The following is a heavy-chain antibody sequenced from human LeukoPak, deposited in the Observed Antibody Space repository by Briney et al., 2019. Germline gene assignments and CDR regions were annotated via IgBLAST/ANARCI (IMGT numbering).Heavy chain of an antibody. CDR3: ASHDDFWSGYSGAYYYYGMDV. CDR2: INPNSGGT. V-gene: IGHV1-2*06. J-gene: IGHJ6*02. CDR1: GYTFTGYY. D-gene: IGHD3-3*01. Sequence: ASVKVSCKASGYTFTGYYMHWVRQAPGQGLEWMGRINPNSGGTNYAQKSQGRVTMTRDTSISTAYMELSRLRSDDTAVYYCASHDDFWSGYSGAYYYYGMDVWGQGTTVTVSS.